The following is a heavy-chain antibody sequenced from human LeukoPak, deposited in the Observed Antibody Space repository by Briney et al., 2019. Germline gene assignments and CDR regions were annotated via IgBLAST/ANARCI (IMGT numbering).Heavy chain of an antibody. J-gene: IGHJ5*02. CDR2: INHSGST. CDR1: GGSFRGYY. Sequence: SETLSLTCAVYGGSFRGYYWSWIRQPPGKGLEWIGEINHSGSTNYNPSLKSRVTISVDTSKNQFSLKLSSVTAADTAVYYCARGLGYYGSGSHRWGQGTLVTVSS. D-gene: IGHD3-10*01. V-gene: IGHV4-34*01. CDR3: ARGLGYYGSGSHR.